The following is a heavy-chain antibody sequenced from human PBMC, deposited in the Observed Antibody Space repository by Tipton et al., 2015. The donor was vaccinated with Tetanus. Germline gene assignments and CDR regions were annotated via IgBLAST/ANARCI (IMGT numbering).Heavy chain of an antibody. D-gene: IGHD3-10*01. Sequence: QLVQSGGGVVQPGASLTLSCAASGFSFRSYSMNWVRQAPGKGLQWVSYISSSGSIIKYSDSVKGRFTISRDNAKNSLTLQMNSLRDDDTALYYGASGDFYDRSNRFDSWGQGTLVTVSS. CDR3: ASGDFYDRSNRFDS. J-gene: IGHJ5*01. CDR1: GFSFRSYS. V-gene: IGHV3-48*02. CDR2: ISSSGSII.